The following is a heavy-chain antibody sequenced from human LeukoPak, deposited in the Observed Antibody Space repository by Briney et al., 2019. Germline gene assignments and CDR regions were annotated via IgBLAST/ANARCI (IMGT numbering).Heavy chain of an antibody. CDR1: GGSISSGSYS. CDR3: ASRKLGNDY. D-gene: IGHD7-27*01. J-gene: IGHJ4*02. CDR2: IYYTGT. Sequence: SQTLSLTCAVSGGSISSGSYSWGWVRQPPGKGLEWIGDIYYTGTSYNPSLKSRVTISADTSKNQFSLNLSSVTAADTAVYYCASRKLGNDYWGQGTLVTVSS. V-gene: IGHV4-61*01.